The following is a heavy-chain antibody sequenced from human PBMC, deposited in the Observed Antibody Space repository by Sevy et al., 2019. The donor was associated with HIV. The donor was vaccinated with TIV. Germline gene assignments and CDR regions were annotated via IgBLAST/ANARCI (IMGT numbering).Heavy chain of an antibody. Sequence: ASVKVSCKASGGTFSSYAISWVRQAPGQGLEWMGGIIPIFGTANYAQKFQGRVTITADESTSTAYMELSSLRSDDTAVYYCARAIGIQLWHNFDYWGQGTLVTVSS. D-gene: IGHD5-18*01. CDR2: IIPIFGTA. CDR3: ARAIGIQLWHNFDY. V-gene: IGHV1-69*13. CDR1: GGTFSSYA. J-gene: IGHJ4*02.